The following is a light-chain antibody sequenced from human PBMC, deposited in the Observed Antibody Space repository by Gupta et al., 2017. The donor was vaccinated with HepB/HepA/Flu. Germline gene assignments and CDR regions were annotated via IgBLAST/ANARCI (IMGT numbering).Light chain of an antibody. CDR1: QSISSW. CDR2: KAS. V-gene: IGKV1-5*03. J-gene: IGKJ4*01. CDR3: QQYLTFPLT. Sequence: DIQMTQSPSTLSASVGDRVTITCRASQSISSWLAWYQQEPGKAPKFLIYKASNLESGVPSRFSGSGSGTEFTLTISGLQPDDFAIYYCQQYLTFPLTFGGGTKVEIK.